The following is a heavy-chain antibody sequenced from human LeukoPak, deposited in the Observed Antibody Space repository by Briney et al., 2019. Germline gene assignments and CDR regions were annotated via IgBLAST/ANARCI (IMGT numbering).Heavy chain of an antibody. CDR3: ARHYYDSSGYYQLDY. V-gene: IGHV4-59*11. D-gene: IGHD3-22*01. Sequence: PSETLSLTCTVSVGSISSHYWSWIRQPPGKGLEWIGYIYYSGSTNYNPSLKSRVTISVDTSKNQFSLKLSSVTAADTAVYYCARHYYDSSGYYQLDYWGQGTLVTVSS. CDR1: VGSISSHY. J-gene: IGHJ4*02. CDR2: IYYSGST.